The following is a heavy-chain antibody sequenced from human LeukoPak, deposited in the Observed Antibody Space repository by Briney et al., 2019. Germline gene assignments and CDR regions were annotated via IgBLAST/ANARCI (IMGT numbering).Heavy chain of an antibody. Sequence: SETLSLTCTVSGGSISSYYWSWVRQPPGKGLEWIGEIYHSGSTNYNPSLKSRVTISVDKSKNQFSLKLSSVTAADTAVYYCARELELPSSYGMDVWGQGTTVTVSS. D-gene: IGHD1-7*01. CDR3: ARELELPSSYGMDV. CDR1: GGSISSYY. V-gene: IGHV4-4*02. CDR2: IYHSGST. J-gene: IGHJ6*02.